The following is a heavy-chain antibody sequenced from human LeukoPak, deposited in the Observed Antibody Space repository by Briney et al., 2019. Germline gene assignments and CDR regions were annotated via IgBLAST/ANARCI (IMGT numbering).Heavy chain of an antibody. J-gene: IGHJ4*02. V-gene: IGHV1-69*13. D-gene: IGHD2-15*01. CDR3: AAAVSWDIVVVVAATGDY. Sequence: GASVKVSCKASGGTFSSYAISWVRQAPGQGLEWMGGIIPIFGTANYAQKFQGRVTITADESTSTAYMGLSSLRSEDTAMYYCAAAVSWDIVVVVAATGDYWGQGTLVTVSS. CDR1: GGTFSSYA. CDR2: IIPIFGTA.